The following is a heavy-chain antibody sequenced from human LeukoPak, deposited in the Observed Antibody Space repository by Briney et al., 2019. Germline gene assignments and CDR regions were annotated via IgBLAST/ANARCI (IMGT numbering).Heavy chain of an antibody. V-gene: IGHV3-30*18. D-gene: IGHD6-13*01. CDR1: GFTFSVYG. Sequence: GGSLRLSCASSGFTFSVYGMNWVRQAPGKGLEGWAVISYDGSNKYYADSVKGRFTISRDNSKNTLYLQMNSLRAEDTAVYYCAKPRRMGSSWYYFDYWGQGTLVTVSS. CDR3: AKPRRMGSSWYYFDY. CDR2: ISYDGSNK. J-gene: IGHJ4*02.